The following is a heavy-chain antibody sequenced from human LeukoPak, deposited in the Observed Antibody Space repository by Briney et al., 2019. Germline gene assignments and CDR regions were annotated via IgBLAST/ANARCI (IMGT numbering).Heavy chain of an antibody. V-gene: IGHV3-30-3*01. Sequence: GGSLRLSCAASGFTFSSYAMHWVRQAPGKGLEWVAVISYDGSNKYYADSVKGRFTISRDNSKNTLYLQMNSLRAEDTAVYYCAREDPLVGFDYWGQGTLVTVSS. J-gene: IGHJ4*02. CDR2: ISYDGSNK. CDR3: AREDPLVGFDY. CDR1: GFTFSSYA.